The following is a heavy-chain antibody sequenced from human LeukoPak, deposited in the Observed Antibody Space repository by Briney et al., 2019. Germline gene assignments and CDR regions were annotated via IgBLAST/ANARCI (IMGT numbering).Heavy chain of an antibody. J-gene: IGHJ4*02. CDR2: ISGSGGST. CDR3: AKDRPPRQPRDYDSSGSDFDY. V-gene: IGHV3-23*01. Sequence: GGSLRLSCAASGFTFSSYAMSWVRQAPGKGLEWVSAISGSGGSTYYADSVKGRFTISRDNSKNTLYLQMNSLRAEDAAVYYCAKDRPPRQPRDYDSSGSDFDYWGQGTLVTVSS. D-gene: IGHD3-22*01. CDR1: GFTFSSYA.